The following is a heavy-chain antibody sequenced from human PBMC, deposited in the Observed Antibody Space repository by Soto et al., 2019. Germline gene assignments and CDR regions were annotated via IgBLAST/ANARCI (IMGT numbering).Heavy chain of an antibody. CDR1: GFTFSTYA. V-gene: IGHV3-53*04. CDR3: ASRKGAYSSGWWFAFDI. Sequence: AGGSLRLSCAASGFTFSTYAMHWVRQAPGKGLEWVAVIYSGGSTYYADSVKGRFTISRHNSKNTLYLQMNSLRAEDTAVYYCASRKGAYSSGWWFAFDIWGQGTMVTVSS. D-gene: IGHD6-19*01. CDR2: IYSGGST. J-gene: IGHJ3*02.